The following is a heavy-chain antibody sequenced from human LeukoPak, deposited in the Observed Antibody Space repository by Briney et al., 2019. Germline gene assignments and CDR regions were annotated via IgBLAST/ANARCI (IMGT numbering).Heavy chain of an antibody. CDR1: GYTFTSYY. CDR2: INPSGGST. CDR3: ARAGIAVASLDY. V-gene: IGHV1-46*01. Sequence: ASVKVSCKASGYTFTSYYMHWVRQAPGQGLEWMGIINPSGGSTSYAQKFQGRVTMTRDTSISTAYMELSRLRSDDTAVYYCARAGIAVASLDYWGQGTLVTVSS. D-gene: IGHD6-19*01. J-gene: IGHJ4*02.